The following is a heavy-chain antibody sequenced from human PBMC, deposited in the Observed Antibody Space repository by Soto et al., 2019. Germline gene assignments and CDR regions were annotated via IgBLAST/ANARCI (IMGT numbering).Heavy chain of an antibody. D-gene: IGHD4-17*01. J-gene: IGHJ3*02. V-gene: IGHV1-18*01. Sequence: ASVKVSCKTSGYTFTNYGISWVRQAPGQGLEWMGWISAHTGNTNYAQKFQGRVTMTTDTSTSTAYMELRSLRSDDTAVYYCASETTQDAFDIWGQGTMVTVSS. CDR3: ASETTQDAFDI. CDR1: GYTFTNYG. CDR2: ISAHTGNT.